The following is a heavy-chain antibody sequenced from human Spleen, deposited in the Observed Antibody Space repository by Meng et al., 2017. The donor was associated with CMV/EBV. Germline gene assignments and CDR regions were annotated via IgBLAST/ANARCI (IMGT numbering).Heavy chain of an antibody. CDR1: GFTFSTYW. Sequence: GGSLRLSCVVSGFTFSTYWMHWVRQAPGKGLVWVSRISGDGTTTTYADSVRGRFTISRDNAKNTLYLQMDSLRAGDTAVYYCARDGKYCSSGTCDYYVMDVWGQGTTVTVSS. CDR3: ARDGKYCSSGTCDYYVMDV. CDR2: ISGDGTTT. D-gene: IGHD2-15*01. J-gene: IGHJ6*02. V-gene: IGHV3-74*01.